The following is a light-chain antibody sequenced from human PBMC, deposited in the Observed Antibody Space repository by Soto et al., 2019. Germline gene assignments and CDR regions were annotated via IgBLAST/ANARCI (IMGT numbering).Light chain of an antibody. CDR2: EVS. J-gene: IGLJ2*01. CDR1: SSDVGGYNY. V-gene: IGLV2-8*01. CDR3: SSYGGTNSLKV. Sequence: QSALTQPPSASGSPGQSVTISCTGTSSDVGGYNYVSWYQQHPGKAPKVMMYEVSKRPSGVPDRFSGSQSGNTASLTVSGLQAEDEADYYCSSYGGTNSLKVFGGGTKLTVL.